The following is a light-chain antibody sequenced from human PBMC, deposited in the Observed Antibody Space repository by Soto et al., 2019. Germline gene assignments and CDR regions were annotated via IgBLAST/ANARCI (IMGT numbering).Light chain of an antibody. CDR2: EVS. Sequence: QSVLTQPASVSGSPGQSITISCTGTSSDVGGYKHVAWYQQYPGKAPKLIIFEVSDRPSGVSYRFSGSKSGNTASLTISGLQAEDEADYYCSSYTSSSTLAFGGGTKLTVL. CDR1: SSDVGGYKH. J-gene: IGLJ2*01. CDR3: SSYTSSSTLA. V-gene: IGLV2-14*01.